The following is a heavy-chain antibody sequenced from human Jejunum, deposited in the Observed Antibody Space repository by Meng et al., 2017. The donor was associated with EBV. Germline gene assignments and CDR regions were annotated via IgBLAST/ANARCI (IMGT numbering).Heavy chain of an antibody. CDR2: ISSGSSFI. D-gene: IGHD3-16*02. J-gene: IGHJ4*02. CDR1: GFTFSSYI. Sequence: EVDLVGSGGGLVMPGGSLSLSCAASGFTFSSYIMNWVRQAPGKGLEWVSYISSGSSFIYYADSVKGRFTISRDDAKNSLFLQLNSLRAEDTAVYYCVRDSSFNVHWGQGTLVTVSS. CDR3: VRDSSFNVH. V-gene: IGHV3-21*01.